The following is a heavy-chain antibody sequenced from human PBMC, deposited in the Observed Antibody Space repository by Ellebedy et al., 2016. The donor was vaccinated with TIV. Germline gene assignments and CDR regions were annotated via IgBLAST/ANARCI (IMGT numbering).Heavy chain of an antibody. CDR1: GGSFSGYY. D-gene: IGHD2-2*01. V-gene: IGHV4-34*01. CDR2: INHSGST. CDR3: ARSVIVPAADYFDY. Sequence: SETLSLXXAVYGGSFSGYYWSWIRQFPGKGLEWIGEINHSGSTNYNPSLKSRVTISVDTSKNQFSLKLNSVTAADTAVYYCARSVIVPAADYFDYWGQGTLVTVSS. J-gene: IGHJ4*02.